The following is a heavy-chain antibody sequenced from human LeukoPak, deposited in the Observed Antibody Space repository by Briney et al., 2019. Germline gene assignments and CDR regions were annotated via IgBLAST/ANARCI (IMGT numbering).Heavy chain of an antibody. CDR2: INPSGGST. V-gene: IGHV1-46*01. J-gene: IGHJ5*02. CDR1: GYTFTSYY. CDR3: ARAQSVTMIVGGWFDP. Sequence: ASVKVSCKASGYTFTSYYMHWVRQAPGQGLEWMGIINPSGGSTSYAQKFQGRVTMTRDTSTSTVYMELSSLRSEDTAVYYCARAQSVTMIVGGWFDPWGQGTLVIVSS. D-gene: IGHD3-22*01.